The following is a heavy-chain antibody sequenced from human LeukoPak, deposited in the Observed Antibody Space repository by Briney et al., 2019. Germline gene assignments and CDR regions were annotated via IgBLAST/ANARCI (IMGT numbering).Heavy chain of an antibody. CDR3: AKSNGYGLVDI. CDR2: IFYSGST. J-gene: IGHJ3*02. Sequence: GSLRLSCAASGFTFSSYEMNWVRQPPGKGLEWIGNIFYSGSTYYSPSLRSRVTISLDTSRNQFSLKLNSVTAADTAVYYCAKSNGYGLVDIWGQGTMVTVSS. CDR1: GFTFSSYE. D-gene: IGHD3-10*01. V-gene: IGHV4-59*12.